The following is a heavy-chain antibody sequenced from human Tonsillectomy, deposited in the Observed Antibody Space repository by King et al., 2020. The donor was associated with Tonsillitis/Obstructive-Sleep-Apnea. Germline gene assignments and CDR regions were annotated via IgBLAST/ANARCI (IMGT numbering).Heavy chain of an antibody. D-gene: IGHD3-16*02. J-gene: IGHJ4*02. CDR1: GFTFDDYG. CDR2: INCNGGST. Sequence: VQLVESGGGVVRPGGSLRLSCAASGFTFDDYGMSWVRQAPGKGLEWVSGINCNGGSTGYADSVKGRFTISRDNAKNSLYLQMNSLRAEDTALYYCARGRLGIWGSYRAGYFDYWGQGILVTVSS. V-gene: IGHV3-20*04. CDR3: ARGRLGIWGSYRAGYFDY.